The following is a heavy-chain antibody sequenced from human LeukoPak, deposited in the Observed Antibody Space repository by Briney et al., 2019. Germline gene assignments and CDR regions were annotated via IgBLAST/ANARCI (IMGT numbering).Heavy chain of an antibody. Sequence: ASVKVSCKASGYTLTDYYLHWVRQAPGQGLKWMGWINPNSDATHYAQSFQARVTMTRDTSIASSYMELTGLESDDTAVYYCARGRRILGGPENAGDFFDFWGQGSLVTVSS. CDR1: GYTLTDYY. D-gene: IGHD3-16*01. J-gene: IGHJ4*01. V-gene: IGHV1-2*02. CDR3: ARGRRILGGPENAGDFFDF. CDR2: INPNSDAT.